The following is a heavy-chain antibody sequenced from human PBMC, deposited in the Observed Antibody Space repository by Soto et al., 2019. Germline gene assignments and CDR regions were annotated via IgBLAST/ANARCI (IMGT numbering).Heavy chain of an antibody. CDR1: GGSFSGYY. CDR2: INHSGST. J-gene: IGHJ4*02. D-gene: IGHD3-3*01. Sequence: PSETLSLTCAVYGGSFSGYYWSWIRQPPGKGLEWIGEINHSGSTNYNPSLKSRVTISVDTSKNQFSLKLSSVTAADTAVYYCARGLSFGVVIPIDYWGQGTLVTVS. V-gene: IGHV4-34*01. CDR3: ARGLSFGVVIPIDY.